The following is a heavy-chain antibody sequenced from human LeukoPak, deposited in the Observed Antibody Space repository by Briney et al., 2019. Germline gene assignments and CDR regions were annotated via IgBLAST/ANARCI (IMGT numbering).Heavy chain of an antibody. CDR2: IIPIFGTA. J-gene: IGHJ4*02. CDR1: GGTFSSYA. Sequence: SVKVSCKASGGTFSSYAISWVRQAPGQGLEWMGGIIPIFGTANYAQKFQGRVTITADKSTSTAYMELSSLRSEDTAVYYCARGAAAGPYYFDYWGQGTLVTVSS. V-gene: IGHV1-69*06. CDR3: ARGAAAGPYYFDY. D-gene: IGHD6-13*01.